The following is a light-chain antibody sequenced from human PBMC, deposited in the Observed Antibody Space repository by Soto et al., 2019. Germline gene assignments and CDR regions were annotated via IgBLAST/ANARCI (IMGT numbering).Light chain of an antibody. V-gene: IGKV3-11*01. CDR3: QQRVNWPPT. CDR1: QSVSDY. Sequence: EVVLTQSPASLSLSPGDRATLSCRAAQSVSDYLAWYQQKPGQPPRLLFFDASSRASGVPHRFSAGRSGTDFTLIISSLQPEDFAVYYCQQRVNWPPTCGGGTKVEI. CDR2: DAS. J-gene: IGKJ4*01.